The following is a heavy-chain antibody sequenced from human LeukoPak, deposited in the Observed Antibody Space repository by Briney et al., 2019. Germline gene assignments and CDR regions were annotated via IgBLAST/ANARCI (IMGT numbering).Heavy chain of an antibody. D-gene: IGHD6-19*01. V-gene: IGHV4-59*08. CDR1: GGSISSYY. CDR2: IYYSGST. CDR3: ARKQSIAVAGKTYYYGMDV. J-gene: IGHJ6*02. Sequence: SETLSLTCTVSGGSISSYYWSWIRQPPGKGLEWIGYIYYSGSTNYNPSLKSRVTISVDTSKNQFSLKLSSVTAADTAVYYCARKQSIAVAGKTYYYGMDVWGQGTTVTVSS.